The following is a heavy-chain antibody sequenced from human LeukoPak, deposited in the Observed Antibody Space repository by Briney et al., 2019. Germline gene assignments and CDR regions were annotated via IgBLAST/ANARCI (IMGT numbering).Heavy chain of an antibody. V-gene: IGHV3-7*01. J-gene: IGHJ4*02. CDR2: IKQDGSEK. Sequence: PGGSLRLSCAASGFTFSRLWISWARQAPGKGLEWVADIKQDGSEKYYVDSVKGRFTISRDNAKNSLYLQMNSLRGEDTAVFYCARVSCTNGVCYGFDYWGQGTLVTVSS. CDR1: GFTFSRLW. CDR3: ARVSCTNGVCYGFDY. D-gene: IGHD2-8*01.